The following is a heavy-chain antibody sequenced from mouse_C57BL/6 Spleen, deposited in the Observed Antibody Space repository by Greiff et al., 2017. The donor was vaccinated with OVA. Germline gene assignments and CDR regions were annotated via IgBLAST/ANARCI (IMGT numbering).Heavy chain of an antibody. V-gene: IGHV5-9-1*02. CDR1: GFTFSSYA. CDR3: TKDVNARTSFAY. Sequence: EVMLVESGAGLVKPGGSLKLSCAASGFTFSSYAMSWVRQTPEKRLEWVAYISSGGDYIYYADTVKGRFTISRDNARNTLYLQLSSLKSEDKAMDYCTKDVNARTSFAYWGQGTLVTVSA. J-gene: IGHJ3*01. CDR2: ISSGGDYI.